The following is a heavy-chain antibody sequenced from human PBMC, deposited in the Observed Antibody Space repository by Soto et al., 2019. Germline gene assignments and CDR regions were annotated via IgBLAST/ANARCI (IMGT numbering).Heavy chain of an antibody. CDR2: IYWDDDK. CDR1: GFSLSTSGVG. CDR3: AHAPCIAVPNWFDP. V-gene: IGHV2-5*02. J-gene: IGHJ5*02. D-gene: IGHD6-19*01. Sequence: QITLKESGPTLVKPTQTLTLTCTFSGFSLSTSGVGVCWIRQPPGKALEWLALIYWDDDKRYRPSLKSRLTITKDTSKNHVVLTMTNMDPVDTATYYCAHAPCIAVPNWFDPWGQGTLVTVSS.